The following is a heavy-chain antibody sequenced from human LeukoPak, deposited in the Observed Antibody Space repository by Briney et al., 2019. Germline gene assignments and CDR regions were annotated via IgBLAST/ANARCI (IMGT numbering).Heavy chain of an antibody. CDR2: INPNSGGT. CDR3: ARSLVPQYSSPTSVSRGAFGY. J-gene: IGHJ4*02. V-gene: IGHV1-2*04. CDR1: GYTFTGYY. D-gene: IGHD6-6*01. Sequence: ASVKVSCKASGYTFTGYYMHWVRQAPGQGLEWMGWINPNSGGTNYAQKFQGWVTMTRDTSISTAYMELSRLRSDDTAVYYCARSLVPQYSSPTSVSRGAFGYWGQGTLVTVSS.